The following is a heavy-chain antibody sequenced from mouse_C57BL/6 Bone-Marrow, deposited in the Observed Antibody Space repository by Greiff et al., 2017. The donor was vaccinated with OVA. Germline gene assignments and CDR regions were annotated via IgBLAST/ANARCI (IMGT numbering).Heavy chain of an antibody. J-gene: IGHJ3*01. CDR2: ISDGGSYT. D-gene: IGHD3-2*02. CDR1: GFTFSSYA. CDR3: ARDEDSSGYGWFAY. Sequence: EVKVVESGGGLVKPGGSLKLSCAASGFTFSSYAMSWVRQTPEKRLEWVATISDGGSYTYYPDNVKGRFTISRDNAKNNLYLQMSHLKSEDTAMYYCARDEDSSGYGWFAYWGQGTLVTVSA. V-gene: IGHV5-4*01.